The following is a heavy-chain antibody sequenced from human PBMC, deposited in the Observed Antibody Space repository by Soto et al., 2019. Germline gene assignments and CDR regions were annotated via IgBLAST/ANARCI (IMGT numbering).Heavy chain of an antibody. Sequence: QVQLVESGGGLFQPGRCLRLACASSGFTFSNHGIHWVRQSPGKGLEWVTFISYDGRKTYYADSVKGRFTISRDNSQNTVYLQMNSLRPENTAVYFCAGDWATGGTYLGIDGWGQGTRVTVSS. D-gene: IGHD2-8*02. J-gene: IGHJ4*02. CDR1: GFTFSNHG. V-gene: IGHV3-30*04. CDR3: AGDWATGGTYLGIDG. CDR2: ISYDGRKT.